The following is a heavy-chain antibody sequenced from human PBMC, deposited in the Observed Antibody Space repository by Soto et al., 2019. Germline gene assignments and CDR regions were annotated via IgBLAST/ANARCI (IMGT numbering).Heavy chain of an antibody. D-gene: IGHD6-19*01. CDR2: ISYDGSNK. V-gene: IGHV3-30-3*01. Sequence: GGSLRLSCAASGFTFSSYAMHWVRQAPGKGLEWVAVISYDGSNKYYADSVKGRFTISRDNSKNTLYLQMNSLRAEDTAVYYCASPDLIAVAGTEVFEYFQHWGQGTLVTVSS. CDR1: GFTFSSYA. J-gene: IGHJ1*01. CDR3: ASPDLIAVAGTEVFEYFQH.